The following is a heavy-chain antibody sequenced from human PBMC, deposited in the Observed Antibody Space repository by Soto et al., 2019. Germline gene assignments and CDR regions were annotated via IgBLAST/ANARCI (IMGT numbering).Heavy chain of an antibody. J-gene: IGHJ3*02. V-gene: IGHV2-5*02. CDR1: GFSLRISGVG. CDR3: AHSATVSDAFDI. CDR2: IYWDDNK. D-gene: IGHD2-15*01. Sequence: QITLKESGPTLVKPTQTLTLTCTFSGFSLRISGVGVGWIRQPPGKALEWLALIYWDDNKRYSPSLKSRLTITKDTSKNQVVLTMTNMDAVDTATYYCAHSATVSDAFDIWGKGTMVTVSS.